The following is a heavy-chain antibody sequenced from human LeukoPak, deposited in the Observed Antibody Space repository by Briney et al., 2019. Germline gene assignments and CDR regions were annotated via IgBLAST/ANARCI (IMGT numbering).Heavy chain of an antibody. CDR1: GYTFTSYG. D-gene: IGHD5-18*01. CDR3: ALVDAAMVIGY. CDR2: ISAYNGNT. V-gene: IGHV1-18*01. J-gene: IGHJ4*02. Sequence: ASVKVSCKASGYTFTSYGISWARQAPGQGLEWMGWISAYNGNTNYAQKLQGRVTMTTDTSTSTAYMELRSLRSDDTAVYYCALVDAAMVIGYWGQGTLVTVSS.